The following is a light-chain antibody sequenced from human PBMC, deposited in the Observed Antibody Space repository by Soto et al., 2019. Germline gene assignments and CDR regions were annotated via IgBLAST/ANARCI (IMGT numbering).Light chain of an antibody. V-gene: IGKV1-27*01. Sequence: DIQMTQSPSSLSASVGDRVAITCRASQGINNYLAWYQKKPGKVPRLLIYTASSLQPGVPSRFSGSGSGTEFTLTISSLQPEDVATYYCQHYNSYSEAFGQGTKVELK. CDR3: QHYNSYSEA. CDR1: QGINNY. J-gene: IGKJ1*01. CDR2: TAS.